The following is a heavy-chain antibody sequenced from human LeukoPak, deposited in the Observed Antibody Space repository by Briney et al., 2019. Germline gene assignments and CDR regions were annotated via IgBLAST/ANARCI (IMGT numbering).Heavy chain of an antibody. CDR2: MYYSGSS. CDR3: ARLEDARGGPCDGGYCKSYYFDY. D-gene: IGHD2-21*02. V-gene: IGHV4-59*02. J-gene: IGHJ4*02. CDR1: GDSVSSYY. Sequence: PSETLSLTCSVSGDSVSSYYWSWIRQPPGKGLEWIGDMYYSGSSKYNPSLKSRVTMSLDTSNNQLSLKMSAVTAAVTAVYYCARLEDARGGPCDGGYCKSYYFDYWGQGTLDTVSS.